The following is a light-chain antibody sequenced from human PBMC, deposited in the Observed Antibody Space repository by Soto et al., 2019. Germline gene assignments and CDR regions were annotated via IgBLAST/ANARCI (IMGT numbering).Light chain of an antibody. V-gene: IGLV2-23*01. CDR2: EGS. CDR3: CSYAGGSTYV. Sequence: QSALTQPASVSGSPGQSITISCTGTSNDVGSYNLVSWYQQHPGKAPKLMIYEGSKRPSGISNRFSGSKSGNTASLTVAGLQAEDEADDYCCSYAGGSTYVFGSGTQLTVL. CDR1: SNDVGSYNL. J-gene: IGLJ1*01.